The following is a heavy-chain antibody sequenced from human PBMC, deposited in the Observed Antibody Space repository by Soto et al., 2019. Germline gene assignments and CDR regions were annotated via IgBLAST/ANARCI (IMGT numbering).Heavy chain of an antibody. CDR3: ARAFGYSSGWYDY. V-gene: IGHV3-30*03. J-gene: IGHJ4*02. D-gene: IGHD6-19*01. CDR1: GFTFSSYG. Sequence: GGSRRVSCAASGFTFSSYGMHWVRQAPGKGLEWVAVISYYGTNEYYEDSVKGRFTISRDNSKNTLYLQMNSLRAEDTAVYYCARAFGYSSGWYDYWGQGTLVTVSS. CDR2: ISYYGTNE.